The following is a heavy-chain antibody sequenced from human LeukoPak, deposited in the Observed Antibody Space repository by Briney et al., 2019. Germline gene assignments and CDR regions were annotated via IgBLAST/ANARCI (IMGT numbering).Heavy chain of an antibody. CDR1: GGSISSSSYY. V-gene: IGHV4-39*07. J-gene: IGHJ4*02. D-gene: IGHD3-16*01. Sequence: SETLSLTCTVSGGSISSSSYYWGWIRQPPGKGLEWIGSMYYSGSTYYNPSLKSRVTISVDTSKNQFSLKLSSVTAADTAVYYCARGPFNYDYVYWGQGTLVTVSS. CDR3: ARGPFNYDYVY. CDR2: MYYSGST.